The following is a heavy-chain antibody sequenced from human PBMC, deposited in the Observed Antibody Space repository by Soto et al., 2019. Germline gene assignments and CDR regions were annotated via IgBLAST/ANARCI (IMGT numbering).Heavy chain of an antibody. V-gene: IGHV4-38-2*01. CDR2: IHIGGTT. D-gene: IGHD3-10*01. Sequence: SETLSLTCAVCGYSITSSSFWGLIRQPPGKGLEWIGSIHIGGTTYYDPSLKSRVTISLDTSRNEFSLRLTSATAADTAVYYCTRPRPNFGAVDSWGQGALVTVS. CDR3: TRPRPNFGAVDS. CDR1: GYSITSSSF. J-gene: IGHJ4*02.